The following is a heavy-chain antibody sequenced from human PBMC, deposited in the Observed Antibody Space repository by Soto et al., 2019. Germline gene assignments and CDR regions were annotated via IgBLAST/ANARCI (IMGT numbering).Heavy chain of an antibody. CDR3: AREHSRAAAGFDY. CDR2: ISSSSSYI. Sequence: GGSLILSCAASGFTFSSYSMNWVRQAPGKGLEWVSSISSSSSYIYYADSVKGRFTISRDNAKNSLYLQMNSLRAEDTAVYYCAREHSRAAAGFDYWGQGTLVTVSS. D-gene: IGHD6-13*01. CDR1: GFTFSSYS. J-gene: IGHJ4*02. V-gene: IGHV3-21*01.